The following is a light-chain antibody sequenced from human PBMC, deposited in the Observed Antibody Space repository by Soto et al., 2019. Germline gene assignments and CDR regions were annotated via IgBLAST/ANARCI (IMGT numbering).Light chain of an antibody. J-gene: IGKJ1*01. V-gene: IGKV1-39*01. CDR1: QIISTY. CDR2: AAS. CDR3: QQTYSAPPT. Sequence: DIQMTPSPSSLSASVGDRVTITCRASQIISTYLNWYQQRAGLAPRLLIYAASSLQSGVPPRFSGSGSGTDFTLTISSLQPEDFATYFCQQTYSAPPTFGQGTKVDIK.